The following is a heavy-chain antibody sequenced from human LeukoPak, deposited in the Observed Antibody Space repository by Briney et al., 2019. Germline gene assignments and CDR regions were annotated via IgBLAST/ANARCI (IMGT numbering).Heavy chain of an antibody. Sequence: SVKVSCKASGGTFSSYAISWVRQAPGQGLEWMGRIIPIFGIANYAQKFQGRVTITADKSTSTAYMELSSLRSEDTAVYYCARGPSGIAAAGTWDYWGQGTLVTVSS. V-gene: IGHV1-69*04. CDR2: IIPIFGIA. J-gene: IGHJ4*02. D-gene: IGHD6-13*01. CDR1: GGTFSSYA. CDR3: ARGPSGIAAAGTWDY.